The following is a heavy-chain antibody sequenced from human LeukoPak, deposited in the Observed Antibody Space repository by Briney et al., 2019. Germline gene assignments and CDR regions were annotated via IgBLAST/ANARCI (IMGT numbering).Heavy chain of an antibody. V-gene: IGHV3-48*01. CDR1: GFTFSSYW. J-gene: IGHJ4*02. Sequence: GGSLRLSCAASGFTFSSYWMSWVRQAPGKGLEWGSYISGSSSTIYYADSVKGRFTISRDNSKNTLYLQMNSLRAEDTAVYYCARGSTYYDSSGQVPFDYWGQGTLVTVSS. CDR2: ISGSSSTI. CDR3: ARGSTYYDSSGQVPFDY. D-gene: IGHD3-22*01.